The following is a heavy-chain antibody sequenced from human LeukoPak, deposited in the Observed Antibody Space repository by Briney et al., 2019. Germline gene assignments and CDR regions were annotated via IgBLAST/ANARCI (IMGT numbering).Heavy chain of an antibody. J-gene: IGHJ6*02. CDR3: AREHVLPWFGETNYYYYYGMDV. Sequence: ASVKVSCQASGYTFTSYYMHWVRQAPGQGLEWMGIINPSGGGTSYAQKFQGRVTMTRDTSTSTVYMELSSLRSEDTAVYYCAREHVLPWFGETNYYYYYGMDVWGQGTTVTVYS. D-gene: IGHD3-10*01. CDR2: INPSGGGT. V-gene: IGHV1-46*01. CDR1: GYTFTSYY.